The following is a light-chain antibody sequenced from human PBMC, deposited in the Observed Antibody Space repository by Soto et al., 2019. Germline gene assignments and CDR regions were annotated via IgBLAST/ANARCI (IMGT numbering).Light chain of an antibody. J-gene: IGKJ5*01. CDR1: QSIGTY. CDR3: QQTYNVPIT. CDR2: ASS. V-gene: IGKV1-39*01. Sequence: DIQMTQSPSSLSASVGDRVTITCRASQSIGTYLNWYHQKPGKAPKLLIYASSSLQSGVPSRFSGIKSGTDFTLTISSLQPEDFATYYCQQTYNVPITVGQGTRMEIK.